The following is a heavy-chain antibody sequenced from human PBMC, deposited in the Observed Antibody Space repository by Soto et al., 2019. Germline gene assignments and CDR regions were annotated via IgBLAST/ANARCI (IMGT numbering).Heavy chain of an antibody. J-gene: IGHJ4*02. CDR3: ARCGYDSGVDY. V-gene: IGHV4-34*01. D-gene: IGHD5-12*01. CDR2: INHSGST. CDR1: GGSFSGYY. Sequence: SETLSLTCAVYGGSFSGYYWSWIRQPPGKGLEWIGEINHSGSTNYNPSLKSRVTISVDTSKNQFSLKLSSVTAADTAVYYCARCGYDSGVDYWGQGTLVTVSS.